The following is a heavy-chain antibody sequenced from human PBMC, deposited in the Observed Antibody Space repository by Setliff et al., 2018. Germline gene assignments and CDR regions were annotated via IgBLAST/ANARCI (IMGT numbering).Heavy chain of an antibody. D-gene: IGHD1-26*01. CDR2: IFYSGDT. CDR1: GGSVRSHY. Sequence: SETLSLTCTVSGGSVRSHYWSWIRHSPGKGLEWIGFIFYSGDTKSNPSLKSRVTMSVDTAKNQFSLKLSSVTAADTAVYYCATRKSSGRLYYMDVWGKGTTVTVSS. J-gene: IGHJ6*03. V-gene: IGHV4-59*02. CDR3: ATRKSSGRLYYMDV.